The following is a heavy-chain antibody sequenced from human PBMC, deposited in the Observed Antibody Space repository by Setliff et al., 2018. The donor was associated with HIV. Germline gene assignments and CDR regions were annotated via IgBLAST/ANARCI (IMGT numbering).Heavy chain of an antibody. D-gene: IGHD6-19*01. V-gene: IGHV1-2*02. J-gene: IGHJ6*03. CDR3: ARGAWYTSGWYSSRYMDV. Sequence: GASVKVSCKASGYLFTGYYMHWVRQAPGQGLEWMGWINPNSGGTNYAQKFQGRVTMTRDTSISTAYMELNSLRSEDTAVYYCARGAWYTSGWYSSRYMDVWGKGTTVTVSS. CDR2: INPNSGGT. CDR1: GYLFTGYY.